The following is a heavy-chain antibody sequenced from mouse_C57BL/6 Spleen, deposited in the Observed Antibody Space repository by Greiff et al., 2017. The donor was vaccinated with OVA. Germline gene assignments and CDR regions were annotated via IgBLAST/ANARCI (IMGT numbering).Heavy chain of an antibody. V-gene: IGHV1-26*01. CDR2: INPNNGGT. Sequence: EVQLQQSGPELVKPGASVKISCKASGYTFTDYYMNWVKQSHGKSLEWIGDINPNNGGTSYNQKFKGKATLTVDKSSSTAYMELRSLTSEDSAVYYCARRTLNWDEGNYFDYWGQGTTLTVSS. J-gene: IGHJ2*01. CDR1: GYTFTDYY. D-gene: IGHD4-1*01. CDR3: ARRTLNWDEGNYFDY.